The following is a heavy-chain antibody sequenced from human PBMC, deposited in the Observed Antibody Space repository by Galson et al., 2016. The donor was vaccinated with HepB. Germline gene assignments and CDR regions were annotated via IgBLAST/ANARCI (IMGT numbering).Heavy chain of an antibody. CDR2: IFYNGDT. Sequence: SETLSLTCTVSGASVSHYYWSWIRQSPGEGLEWIGYIFYNGDTDYNPSLKSRVTISLDASKNQFSLKLSSVTAADTAVYYCARVTSSWATLPFDYWGQGTLVTVSS. D-gene: IGHD6-13*01. CDR3: ARVTSSWATLPFDY. V-gene: IGHV4-59*02. J-gene: IGHJ4*02. CDR1: GASVSHYY.